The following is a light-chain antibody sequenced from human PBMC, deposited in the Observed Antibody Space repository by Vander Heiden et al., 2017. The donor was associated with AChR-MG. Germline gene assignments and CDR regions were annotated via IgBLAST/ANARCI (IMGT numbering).Light chain of an antibody. CDR1: QDIGNW. CDR2: AAS. V-gene: IGKV1-12*01. Sequence: DIPMTQSPSSVSASMGDRVTITCRASQDIGNWSAWYQQKPGRGPSLLMSAASGLQSGVPSRFSASGSGTNFTLTISSLQPEDPATYFCQQTQTFPLTFGGGTKVVIK. CDR3: QQTQTFPLT. J-gene: IGKJ4*01.